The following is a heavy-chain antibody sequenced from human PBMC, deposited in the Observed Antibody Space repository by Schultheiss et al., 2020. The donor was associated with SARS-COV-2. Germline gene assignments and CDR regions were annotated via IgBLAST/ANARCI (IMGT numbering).Heavy chain of an antibody. V-gene: IGHV3-38-3*01. D-gene: IGHD1-26*01. CDR3: VKAPIGGSYAFDY. Sequence: GESLKISCAASGFTVSSNEMSWVRQAPGKGLEWVSSISGGSTYYADSRKGRFTISRDNSKNTLHLQMSSLRAEDTAVYYCVKAPIGGSYAFDYWGQGTLVTVSS. CDR2: ISGGST. J-gene: IGHJ4*02. CDR1: GFTVSSNE.